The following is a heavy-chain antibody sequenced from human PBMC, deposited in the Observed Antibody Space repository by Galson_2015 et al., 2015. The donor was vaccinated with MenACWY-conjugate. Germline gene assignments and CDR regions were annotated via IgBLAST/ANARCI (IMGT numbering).Heavy chain of an antibody. CDR2: ISDAGGRI. CDR3: ARSGGMDV. J-gene: IGHJ6*02. Sequence: SLSLSCAASGFTFNTYVMNWVRQAPGKGLEWVSTISDAGGRIYYADSVKGRFTISRDNSRNTLFLQMNSLRADDTAVYFCARSGGMDVWG. V-gene: IGHV3-23*01. CDR1: GFTFNTYV.